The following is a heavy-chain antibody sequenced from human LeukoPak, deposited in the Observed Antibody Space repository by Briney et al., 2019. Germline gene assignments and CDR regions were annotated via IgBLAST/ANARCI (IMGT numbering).Heavy chain of an antibody. J-gene: IGHJ3*02. V-gene: IGHV1-18*04. D-gene: IGHD2-2*01. CDR2: ISAYNGNT. CDR1: GYTFTSYG. Sequence: ASVNVSCKASGYTFTSYGISWVRQAPGQGLEWMGWISAYNGNTNYAQKLQGRVTMTTDTSTSTAYMELRSLRSDDTAVYYCARDLGCSSTSCYVNAFDIWGQGTMVTVSS. CDR3: ARDLGCSSTSCYVNAFDI.